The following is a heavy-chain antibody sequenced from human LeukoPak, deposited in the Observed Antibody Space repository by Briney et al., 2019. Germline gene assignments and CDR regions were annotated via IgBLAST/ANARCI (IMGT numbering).Heavy chain of an antibody. V-gene: IGHV4-59*01. D-gene: IGHD4-17*01. J-gene: IGHJ4*02. Sequence: SETLSLTCTVSGGSISSYYWGWIRPPPGKGLEWMRYIYYSGSTNYNPSLNSRVTISVGTTKTQFALKLSSVTAADTAVYYCARGVGYGDYYFDYWGQGTLVTVSS. CDR1: GGSISSYY. CDR2: IYYSGST. CDR3: ARGVGYGDYYFDY.